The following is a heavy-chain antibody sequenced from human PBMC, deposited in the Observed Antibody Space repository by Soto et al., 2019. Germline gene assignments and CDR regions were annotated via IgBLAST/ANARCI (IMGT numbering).Heavy chain of an antibody. J-gene: IGHJ6*02. Sequence: QVQLVQSGAEVKEPGDSVRVSCEASGYTFTAYYIHWVRQAPGQGLEWMGWINPRFGDTSYAQDFQGRVSMTRDTSISTVYMALSRLTSDDTAIYYCARNMDYYYGPGSGNGHGFWGQGTTVTVFS. CDR1: GYTFTAYY. CDR3: ARNMDYYYGPGSGNGHGF. D-gene: IGHD3-10*01. CDR2: INPRFGDT. V-gene: IGHV1-2*02.